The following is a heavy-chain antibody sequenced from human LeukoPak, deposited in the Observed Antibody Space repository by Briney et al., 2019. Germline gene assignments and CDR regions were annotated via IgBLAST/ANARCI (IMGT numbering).Heavy chain of an antibody. V-gene: IGHV3-74*01. D-gene: IGHD3-9*01. CDR2: IKGDGRNI. CDR3: IRDLMDYDVSTGLHHYYMDV. CDR1: GFTLSSYW. J-gene: IGHJ6*02. Sequence: PGGSLRLSCVASGFTLSSYWMHWVRQDPRKGLVWVSRIKGDGRNINYADSVRGRFTISRDNAKNTLYLQMNTLRVEDTAVYYCIRDLMDYDVSTGLHHYYMDVWGQGTTVTVSS.